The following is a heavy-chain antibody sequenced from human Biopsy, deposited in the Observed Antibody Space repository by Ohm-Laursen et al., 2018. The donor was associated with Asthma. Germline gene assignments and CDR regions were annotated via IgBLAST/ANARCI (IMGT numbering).Heavy chain of an antibody. CDR2: ISWNSGNI. V-gene: IGHV3-9*01. CDR3: AKSADYYDSTDYLDF. D-gene: IGHD3-22*01. CDR1: GFSFDDCA. J-gene: IGHJ4*01. Sequence: SLGLSCAASGFSFDDCAMHWVRQAPGKGLEWVSSISWNSGNIDYAVSVKGRFTISRDNAKNSLYLQMQSLRPEDTAFYYCAKSADYYDSTDYLDFWGRGTLVTVSS.